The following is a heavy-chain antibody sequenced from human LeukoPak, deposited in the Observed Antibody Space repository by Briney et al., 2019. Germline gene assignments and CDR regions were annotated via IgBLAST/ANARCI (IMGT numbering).Heavy chain of an antibody. Sequence: KPSETLSLTCTVSGASISSSSYYRGWLRQPPGKGLEWIGSIYYSGSTYYNPSLKSRVTISVDTSKNQFSLKLSSVTAADTAVYYCARGRGDTAMVPYNWFDPWGQGTLVTVSS. CDR1: GASISSSSYY. D-gene: IGHD5-18*01. J-gene: IGHJ5*02. V-gene: IGHV4-39*07. CDR2: IYYSGST. CDR3: ARGRGDTAMVPYNWFDP.